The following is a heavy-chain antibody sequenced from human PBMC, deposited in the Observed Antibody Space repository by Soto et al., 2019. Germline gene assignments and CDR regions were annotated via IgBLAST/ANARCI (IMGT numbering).Heavy chain of an antibody. V-gene: IGHV3-30*03. CDR2: ISYDGSNK. CDR3: XXXXXXXXXXXXXXXXXYYYGMDV. Sequence: QVQLVESGGGVVQPGRSLRLSCAASGFTFSSYGMDWVRQAPGKGLEWVAVISYDGSNKYYEDSVKGRLTISRDNSKXXXXXXXXXXXXXXXXXXXXXXXXXXXXXXXXXXXXXYYYGMDVWGQGTTVTVSS. J-gene: IGHJ6*02. CDR1: GFTFSSYG.